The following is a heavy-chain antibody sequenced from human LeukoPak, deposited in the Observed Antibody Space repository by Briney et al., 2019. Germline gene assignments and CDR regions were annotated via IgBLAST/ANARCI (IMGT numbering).Heavy chain of an antibody. V-gene: IGHV5-51*01. CDR1: GYSFSSYW. J-gene: IGHJ4*02. D-gene: IGHD3-10*01. CDR3: ARPAYYGSGNYYFDR. CDR2: IYPGDSDT. Sequence: TGESLKISRKGSGYSFSSYWIGWVRQMPGKGLEWMGIIYPGDSDTRYSPSFQGQVTFSADKSITTVYLQWSSLKASDTAMYYCARPAYYGSGNYYFDRWGQGTLVTVSS.